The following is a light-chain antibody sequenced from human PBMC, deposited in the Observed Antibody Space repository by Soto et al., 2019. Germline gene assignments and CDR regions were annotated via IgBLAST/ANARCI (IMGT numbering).Light chain of an antibody. CDR1: QSVGSDY. J-gene: IGKJ1*01. CDR3: QQDGSLSWT. V-gene: IGKV3-20*01. Sequence: EIVLTQSPGTLSLSPGERATLSCRASQSVGSDYLAWYQQKPGQAPRILIFGASGRATGIPDRFSGSGSGTDFTLTISRLEPEDFAVYYCQQDGSLSWTFGQGTKGEIK. CDR2: GAS.